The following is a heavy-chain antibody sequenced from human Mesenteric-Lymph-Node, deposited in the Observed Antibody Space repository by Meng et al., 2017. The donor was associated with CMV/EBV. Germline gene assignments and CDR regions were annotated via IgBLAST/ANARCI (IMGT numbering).Heavy chain of an antibody. CDR2: ISWDGGST. CDR3: AKDIQRRVSWYFDL. V-gene: IGHV3-43D*03. Sequence: GESLKISCAASGFTFDDYAMHWVRQAPGKGLEWVSLISWDGGSTYYADSVKGRFTISRDNSKNSLYLQMNSLRAEDTALYYCAKDIQRRVSWYFDLWGRGTLVTVSS. CDR1: GFTFDDYA. J-gene: IGHJ2*01.